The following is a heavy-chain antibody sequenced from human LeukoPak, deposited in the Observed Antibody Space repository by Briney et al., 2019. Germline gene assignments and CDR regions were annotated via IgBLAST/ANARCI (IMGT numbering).Heavy chain of an antibody. CDR3: ARGGGIRYNWFDP. Sequence: SETLSLTYTVSGGSISSYYWSWIRQPPGKGLEWIGYIYYSGSTNYNPSLKSRVTISVDTSKNQFSLKLSSVTAADTAVYYCARGGGIRYNWFDPWGQGTLVTVSS. V-gene: IGHV4-59*01. CDR2: IYYSGST. D-gene: IGHD1-26*01. J-gene: IGHJ5*02. CDR1: GGSISSYY.